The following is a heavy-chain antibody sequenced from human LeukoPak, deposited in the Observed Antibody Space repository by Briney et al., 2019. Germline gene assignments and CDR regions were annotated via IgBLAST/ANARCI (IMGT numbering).Heavy chain of an antibody. CDR3: ARDAPYGYGDRGMMDY. Sequence: ASVKVSCKASGYTFTSYGISWVRQAPGQGLEWMGWISAYNGNTNYAQKLQGRVTTTTDTSTSTAYMELRSLRSDDTAVYYCARDAPYGYGDRGMMDYWGQGTLVTVSS. CDR2: ISAYNGNT. J-gene: IGHJ4*02. V-gene: IGHV1-18*01. CDR1: GYTFTSYG. D-gene: IGHD4-17*01.